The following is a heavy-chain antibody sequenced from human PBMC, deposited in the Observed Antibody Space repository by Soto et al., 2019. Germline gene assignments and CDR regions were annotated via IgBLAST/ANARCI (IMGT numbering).Heavy chain of an antibody. CDR1: TYSISSGFF. CDR2: IFHTGDT. V-gene: IGHV4-38-2*02. J-gene: IGHJ5*02. Sequence: SETPSLTCSVSTYSISSGFFWGWIRQPPGKGLEWIGSIFHTGDTYYNPSLKSRITMSVDTSRNQFSLKLTSLTAADTAVYYCARDTNSLDPWGQGTLVTVSS. CDR3: ARDTNSLDP. D-gene: IGHD3-16*01.